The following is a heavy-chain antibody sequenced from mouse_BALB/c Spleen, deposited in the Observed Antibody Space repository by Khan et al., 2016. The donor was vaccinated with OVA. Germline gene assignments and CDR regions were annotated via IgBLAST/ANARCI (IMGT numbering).Heavy chain of an antibody. Sequence: EVELVESGGGLVQPGGSRKLSCAASGFTFSNFGMHWVRQAPEKGLEWVAYISSGSSTIFYADTVKGRFTISRDNPKNTLFPQMTSLGSEDTAMYYCARWRNSGFDYWGQGTTLTVSS. CDR1: GFTFSNFG. J-gene: IGHJ2*01. CDR2: ISSGSSTI. V-gene: IGHV5-17*02. CDR3: ARWRNSGFDY. D-gene: IGHD3-1*01.